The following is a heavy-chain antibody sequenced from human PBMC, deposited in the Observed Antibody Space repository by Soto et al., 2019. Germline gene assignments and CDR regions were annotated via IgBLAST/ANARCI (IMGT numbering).Heavy chain of an antibody. CDR1: GGSFSGYY. CDR3: ARSHRQSYRATYSDY. V-gene: IGHV4-34*01. Sequence: SETLSLTCAVYGGSFSGYYWSWIRQPPGKGLEWIGEINHSGSTNYNPSLKSRVTISVDTSKNQFSLKLSSVTAADTAVYYCARSHRQSYRATYSDYWGQGTLVTVSS. CDR2: INHSGST. D-gene: IGHD5-12*01. J-gene: IGHJ4*02.